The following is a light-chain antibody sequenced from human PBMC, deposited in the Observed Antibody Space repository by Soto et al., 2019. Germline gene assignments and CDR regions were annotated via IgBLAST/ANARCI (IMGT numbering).Light chain of an antibody. CDR3: QQYGDSPLT. J-gene: IGKJ3*01. CDR1: QSVTANS. V-gene: IGKV3-20*01. Sequence: EILLTQSPSTLSLSPGEGVTLSCRASQSVTANSLAWYQQKPGQAPRLLIYAASTRAAAVPDRFTGSGSGTDFALTISRLEPEDFGVYYCQQYGDSPLTSGHGTKVDIK. CDR2: AAS.